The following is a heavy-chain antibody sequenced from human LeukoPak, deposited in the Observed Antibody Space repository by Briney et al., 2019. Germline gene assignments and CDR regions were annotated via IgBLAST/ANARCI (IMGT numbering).Heavy chain of an antibody. CDR1: GFTFDDYA. CDR2: ISWNSGSI. D-gene: IGHD3-22*01. Sequence: HPGGSLRLSCAASGFTFDDYAMHWVRQAPGKGLEWVLGISWNSGSIGYADSVKGRFTISRDNAKNSLYLQMNSLRAEDTALYYCAKTLLADYYDSSGYYFDYWGQGTLVTVSS. J-gene: IGHJ4*02. V-gene: IGHV3-9*01. CDR3: AKTLLADYYDSSGYYFDY.